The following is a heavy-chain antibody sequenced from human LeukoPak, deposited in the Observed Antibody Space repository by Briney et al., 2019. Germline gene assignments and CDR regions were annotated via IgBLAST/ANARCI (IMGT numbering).Heavy chain of an antibody. CDR2: IKSDGST. Sequence: GGSLRLSCAASGFTFSSYWMHWVRHAPGKGLVWVSRIKSDGSTNYADSVKGRFTISRDNAKNTLSLQMNSLRAEDTGVYYCARAPSEIGGYYPEYFRHWGRGTLVTVSS. V-gene: IGHV3-74*01. CDR3: ARAPSEIGGYYPEYFRH. CDR1: GFTFSSYW. J-gene: IGHJ1*01. D-gene: IGHD3-22*01.